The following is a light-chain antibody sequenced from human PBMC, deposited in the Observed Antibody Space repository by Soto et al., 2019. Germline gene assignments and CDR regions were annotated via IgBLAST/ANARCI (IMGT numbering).Light chain of an antibody. Sequence: EIVVTQSPATLSVSPGERATLSCRASQSVNTNFAWYQQKPAQPPSLLIYDTSTRATGIPARFSGSGSGTEFTLPISSLQPEDFATYYCQQSYSTPPLTFGGGTKVDIK. CDR2: DTS. J-gene: IGKJ4*01. CDR3: QQSYSTPPLT. V-gene: IGKV3-15*01. CDR1: QSVNTN.